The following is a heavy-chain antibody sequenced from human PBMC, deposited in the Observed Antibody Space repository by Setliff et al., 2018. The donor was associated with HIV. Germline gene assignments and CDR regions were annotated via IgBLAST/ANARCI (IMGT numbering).Heavy chain of an antibody. CDR3: AHVAVEGIAAAGAFDI. CDR1: GYTFTDYY. J-gene: IGHJ3*02. D-gene: IGHD6-13*01. V-gene: IGHV1-2*02. Sequence: ASVKVSCKASGYTFTDYYLHWVRQAPGQGLEWMGWIDTRTGGTDYAQNFQGRILMTRNTSISTVFMELSSLRPDDAAVYFCAHVAVEGIAAAGAFDIWGQGTMVTVSS. CDR2: IDTRTGGT.